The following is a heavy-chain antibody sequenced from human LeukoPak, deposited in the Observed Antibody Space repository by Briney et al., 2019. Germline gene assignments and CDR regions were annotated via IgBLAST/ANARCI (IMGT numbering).Heavy chain of an antibody. CDR3: ARDVAATGALDI. V-gene: IGHV3-7*04. Sequence: GGSLGLSCTVSGFTFNNYWMNWVRQAPGKGLEWVGNIKQDGSETYFGDSVKGRFTISRDNAQNSLYLQMNSLRVEDTAVYYCARDVAATGALDIWGQGTLLTVSS. J-gene: IGHJ3*02. CDR1: GFTFNNYW. CDR2: IKQDGSET. D-gene: IGHD1-26*01.